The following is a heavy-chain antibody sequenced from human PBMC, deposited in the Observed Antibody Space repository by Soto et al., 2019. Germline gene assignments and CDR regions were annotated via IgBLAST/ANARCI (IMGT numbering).Heavy chain of an antibody. J-gene: IGHJ4*02. CDR3: ARDRRGSGWYYFDY. CDR1: GYTFTGYY. CDR2: INPNSGGT. Sequence: GASVKVSCKASGYTFTGYYMHWVRQAPGQGLEWMGWINPNSGGTNYAQKFQGRVTMTRDTSISTAHMELSRLRSDDTAVYYCARDRRGSGWYYFDYWGQGTLVTVSS. D-gene: IGHD6-19*01. V-gene: IGHV1-2*02.